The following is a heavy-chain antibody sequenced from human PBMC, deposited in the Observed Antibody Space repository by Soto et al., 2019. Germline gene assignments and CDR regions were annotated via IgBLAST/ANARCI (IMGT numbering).Heavy chain of an antibody. J-gene: IGHJ4*02. Sequence: PGGSLRLSCAASGVTFSSFWVHWVRQVPGKGLVWVSRISPDGKNTNYADSVKGRFTISRDNAKNTVFLQMNSLRVEDMAVYYCVRRPSSGYYRLDYRGQGALVTVSS. CDR2: ISPDGKNT. CDR3: VRRPSSGYYRLDY. V-gene: IGHV3-74*01. D-gene: IGHD3-22*01. CDR1: GVTFSSFW.